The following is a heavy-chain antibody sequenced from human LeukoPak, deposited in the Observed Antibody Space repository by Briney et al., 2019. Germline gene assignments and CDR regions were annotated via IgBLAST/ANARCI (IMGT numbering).Heavy chain of an antibody. CDR3: ARATRVFYCSSTSCPGNWFDP. CDR1: GGSISSYY. V-gene: IGHV4-4*07. CDR2: IYTSGST. Sequence: PSETLSLTCTVSGGSISSYYWSWIRQPAGKGLEWIGRIYTSGSTNYNPSLKSRVTMSVDTSKNQFSLKLSSVTAADTAVYYCARATRVFYCSSTSCPGNWFDPWGQGTLVTVSS. J-gene: IGHJ5*02. D-gene: IGHD2-2*01.